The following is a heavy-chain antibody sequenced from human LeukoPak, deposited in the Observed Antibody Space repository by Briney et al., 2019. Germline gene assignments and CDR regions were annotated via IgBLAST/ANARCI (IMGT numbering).Heavy chain of an antibody. CDR2: ISWNSGSI. Sequence: GGSLRLSCAASGFTFDDYAMHWVRQAPGKGLEWVSGISWNSGSIGYADSVKGRFTISRDNAKNSLYLQMNSLRAEDTALYYCAKDSGSYYADLAAWGQGTLVTVSS. CDR1: GFTFDDYA. CDR3: AKDSGSYYADLAA. V-gene: IGHV3-9*01. D-gene: IGHD1-26*01. J-gene: IGHJ4*02.